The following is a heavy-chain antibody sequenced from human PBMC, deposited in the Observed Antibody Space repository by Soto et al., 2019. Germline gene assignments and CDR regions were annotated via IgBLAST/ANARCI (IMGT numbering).Heavy chain of an antibody. CDR3: ARLGGYCSTTGCYGYYAMGV. CDR1: VVSVSSSDYY. D-gene: IGHD2-2*01. J-gene: IGHJ6*02. CDR2: IYYSGNT. Sequence: SESRSLSCTVSVVSVSSSDYYWGWIRQPPGKGLEWIGSIYYSGNTYYNPSLKSRVTMSVDTSKNQFSLKLSSVTAADTAVYYCARLGGYCSTTGCYGYYAMGVWGQGTTVT. V-gene: IGHV4-39*01.